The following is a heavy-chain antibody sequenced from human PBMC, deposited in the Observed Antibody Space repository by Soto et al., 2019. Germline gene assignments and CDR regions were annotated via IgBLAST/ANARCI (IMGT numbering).Heavy chain of an antibody. CDR1: GYTFTSTW. CDR2: INPYGGAA. V-gene: IGHV1-46*01. D-gene: IGHD4-17*01. J-gene: IGHJ5*02. Sequence: ASVKVSCKASGYTFTSTWMHWVRQAPGQGLEWMGIINPYGGAATYAEKFQGRVTMTRDTSTATDYMELSSLRSEDTAVYYCARVDDYGGNSVWFDPWGQGTLVTVSS. CDR3: ARVDDYGGNSVWFDP.